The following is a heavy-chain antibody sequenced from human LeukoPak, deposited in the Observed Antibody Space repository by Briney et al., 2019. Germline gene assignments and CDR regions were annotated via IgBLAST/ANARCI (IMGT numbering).Heavy chain of an antibody. V-gene: IGHV7-4-1*02. J-gene: IGHJ4*02. Sequence: ASVKVSCKASGDTFTSYAMNWVRQAPGQGLEWMGWINTTTGNPTYAQGFTGRFVFSLDTSVSTAYLQISSLKAEDTAVYYCARDLLAATLDYWGQGTLVTVSS. CDR2: INTTTGNP. CDR3: ARDLLAATLDY. D-gene: IGHD2-15*01. CDR1: GDTFTSYA.